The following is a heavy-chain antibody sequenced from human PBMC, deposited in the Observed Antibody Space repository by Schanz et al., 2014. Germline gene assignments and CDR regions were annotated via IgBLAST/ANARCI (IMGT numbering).Heavy chain of an antibody. V-gene: IGHV3-48*01. CDR2: ISSSGTTI. CDR3: ASGVHVSSLQKGLQF. D-gene: IGHD3-10*01. J-gene: IGHJ1*01. Sequence: EVQLVESGGGLVKPGGSLRLSCEASEFTFSSYKMNWVRQAPGKGLEWVSYISSSGTTIYYADSVKGRFTISRDNAKNSLYLQMNSLRAEDTAVYYCASGVHVSSLQKGLQFWGRGTLVIVSS. CDR1: EFTFSSYK.